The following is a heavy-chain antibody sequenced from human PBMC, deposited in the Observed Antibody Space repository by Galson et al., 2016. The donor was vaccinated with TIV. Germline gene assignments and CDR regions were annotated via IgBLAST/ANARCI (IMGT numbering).Heavy chain of an antibody. CDR2: ISGHSGNT. D-gene: IGHD3-22*01. CDR1: GYTFSYYG. V-gene: IGHV1-18*04. CDR3: ARDRGSMTMILVVDYYYGMDV. Sequence: SVKVSCKASGYTFSYYGISWVRRAPGQGLKWMGWISGHSGNTDYARTFPGRLGMTTDTSTGTAFMEVRSLTSYDTAVYYCARDRGSMTMILVVDYYYGMDVWGQGTTVTVSS. J-gene: IGHJ6*02.